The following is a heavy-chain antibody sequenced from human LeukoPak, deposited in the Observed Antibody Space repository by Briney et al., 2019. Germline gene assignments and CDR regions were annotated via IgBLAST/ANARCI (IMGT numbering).Heavy chain of an antibody. CDR1: GDSISIYY. D-gene: IGHD1-26*01. J-gene: IGHJ4*02. CDR3: ARHVSSGSYLPGVAFDY. Sequence: SETLSLTCTVSGDSISIYYWSWIRQPPGKGLEWIGYIYYSGSTNYNPSLKSRVTISVDTSKNQFSLKLSSVTAADAAVYYCARHVSSGSYLPGVAFDYWGQGTLVTVSS. CDR2: IYYSGST. V-gene: IGHV4-59*01.